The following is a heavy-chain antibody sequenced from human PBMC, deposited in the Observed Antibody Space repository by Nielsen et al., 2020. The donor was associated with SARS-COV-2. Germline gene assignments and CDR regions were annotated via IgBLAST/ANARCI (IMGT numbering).Heavy chain of an antibody. V-gene: IGHV3-7*01. Sequence: WIRQPPGKGLEWVANIKQDGSEKYYVDSVKGRFTISRDNAKNSLYLQMNSLRAEDTAVYYCARAAIYGGNSNYWGQGTLVTVSS. CDR2: IKQDGSEK. CDR3: ARAAIYGGNSNY. D-gene: IGHD4-23*01. J-gene: IGHJ4*02.